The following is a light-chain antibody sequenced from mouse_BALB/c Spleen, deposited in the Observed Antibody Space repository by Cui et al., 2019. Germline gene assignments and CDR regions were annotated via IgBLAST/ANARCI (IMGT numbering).Light chain of an antibody. J-gene: IGKJ1*01. CDR1: SSVSY. Sequence: QLVLTQSPAIMSASPGEKVTMTCSASSSVSYMYWYQQKPGSSPRLLIYDTSNLASGVPVRFSGSGSGTSYSLTISRMEAEDAATYYCQQWSSYPRTFGGGTKLESK. V-gene: IGKV4-55*01. CDR3: QQWSSYPRT. CDR2: DTS.